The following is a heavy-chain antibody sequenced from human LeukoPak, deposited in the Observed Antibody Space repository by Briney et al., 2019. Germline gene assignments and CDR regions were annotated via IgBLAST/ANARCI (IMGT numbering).Heavy chain of an antibody. V-gene: IGHV4-34*01. CDR2: INHSGST. Sequence: SETLSLTCTVSGGSISSYYWSWIRQPPGKGLEWIGEINHSGSTNYNPSLKSRVTISVDTSKNQFSLKLSSVTAADTAVYYCARGQGIVVVVAATQRVYFDYWGQGTLVTVSS. CDR1: GGSISSYY. D-gene: IGHD2-15*01. J-gene: IGHJ4*02. CDR3: ARGQGIVVVVAATQRVYFDY.